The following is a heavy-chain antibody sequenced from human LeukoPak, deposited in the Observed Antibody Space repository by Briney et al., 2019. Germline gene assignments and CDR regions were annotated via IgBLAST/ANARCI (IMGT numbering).Heavy chain of an antibody. J-gene: IGHJ6*03. CDR2: INPNSGGT. V-gene: IGHV1-2*02. CDR3: AKSKPTYYYYMDV. Sequence: VSVKVSCKASGYTFTGYYMHWVRQAPGQGLEWMGWINPNSGGTNYAQKFQGRVTMTRDTSISTAYMELSRLRSDDTAVYYCAKSKPTYYYYMDVWGKGTTVTVSS. CDR1: GYTFTGYY. D-gene: IGHD1-14*01.